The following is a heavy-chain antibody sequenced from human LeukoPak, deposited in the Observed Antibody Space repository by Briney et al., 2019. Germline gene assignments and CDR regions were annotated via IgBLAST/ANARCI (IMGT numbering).Heavy chain of an antibody. V-gene: IGHV3-11*01. J-gene: IGHJ6*02. Sequence: GGSLRLSCAASGFTFSDYYMNWIRQAPGKGLEWISYISSSGSTVSYADSVRGRFTISRDNAKNSLYLLMNSLRAEDTAVYYCAREEYSSGWRENYYHYYGMDVWGQGTTVTVSS. CDR3: AREEYSSGWRENYYHYYGMDV. CDR2: ISSSGSTV. D-gene: IGHD6-19*01. CDR1: GFTFSDYY.